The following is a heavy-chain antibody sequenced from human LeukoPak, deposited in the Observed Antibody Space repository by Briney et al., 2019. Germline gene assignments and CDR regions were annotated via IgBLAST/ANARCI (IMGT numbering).Heavy chain of an antibody. Sequence: GGSLRLSCSASGFTFSSYAMHWVRQPPGKGLEYVSAISSNGGSTYYADSVKGRFTISRDNSKNTLYLQMSSLRAEDTAVFYCVKDRVSISSSGYFDYWGQGTLVTVPS. CDR3: VKDRVSISSSGYFDY. V-gene: IGHV3-64D*06. J-gene: IGHJ4*02. D-gene: IGHD6-13*01. CDR2: ISSNGGST. CDR1: GFTFSSYA.